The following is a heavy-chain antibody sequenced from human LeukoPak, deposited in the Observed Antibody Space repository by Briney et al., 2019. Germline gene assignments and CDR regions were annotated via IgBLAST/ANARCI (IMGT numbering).Heavy chain of an antibody. D-gene: IGHD4-23*01. CDR1: GGSFSAYY. CDR2: INHSGST. V-gene: IGHV4-34*01. CDR3: ARGRAYGGNSIIWFFDL. J-gene: IGHJ2*01. Sequence: TSETLSLTCAVYGGSFSAYYWSWIRQPPGKGLEWIGEINHSGSTNYNPSLESRVTISLDTSRNQFSLKLSSVTAADTAMFYCARGRAYGGNSIIWFFDLWGRGTLVTVSS.